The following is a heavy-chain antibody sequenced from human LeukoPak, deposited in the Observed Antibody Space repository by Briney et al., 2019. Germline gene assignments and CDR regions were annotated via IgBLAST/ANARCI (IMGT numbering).Heavy chain of an antibody. CDR3: ARDPRYYYGSGSPSIDY. V-gene: IGHV3-11*01. J-gene: IGHJ4*02. D-gene: IGHD3-10*01. CDR2: ISSSGSTI. CDR1: GFTFSDNY. Sequence: PGGSQRLSCAASGFTFSDNYMSWIRQAPGKGLEWVSYISSSGSTIYYADSVKGRFTISRDNAKNSLYLQMNSLRAEDTAVYYCARDPRYYYGSGSPSIDYWGQGTLVTLSS.